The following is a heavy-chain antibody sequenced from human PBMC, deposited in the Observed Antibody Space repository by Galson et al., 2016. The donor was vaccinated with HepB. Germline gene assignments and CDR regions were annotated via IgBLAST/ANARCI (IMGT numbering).Heavy chain of an antibody. D-gene: IGHD3/OR15-3a*01. CDR1: GFSFNTYG. V-gene: IGHV3-33*01. CDR2: IWYDGSKK. CDR3: ARFGTGLDY. J-gene: IGHJ4*02. Sequence: SLRLSCAASGFSFNTYGMHWVRQAPGKGLEWVALIWYDGSKKYYVDSVKGRFTISRNNSQNTLYLQMNSLRAEDTAVYYCARFGTGLDYWGQGTLVTV.